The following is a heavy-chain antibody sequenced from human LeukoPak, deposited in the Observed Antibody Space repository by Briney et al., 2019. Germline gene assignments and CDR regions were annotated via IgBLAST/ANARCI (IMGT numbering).Heavy chain of an antibody. Sequence: PSETLSLTCTVSGGSISSSSYYWGWIRQPPGKGLEWIGSIYYSGSTYYNPSLKSRVTISVDTSKNQFSLKLSSVTAADTAVYYCVRDGVNSRYSSSLPGVDYWGQGTLVTVSS. CDR3: VRDGVNSRYSSSLPGVDY. D-gene: IGHD6-13*01. CDR1: GGSISSSSYY. CDR2: IYYSGST. V-gene: IGHV4-39*07. J-gene: IGHJ4*02.